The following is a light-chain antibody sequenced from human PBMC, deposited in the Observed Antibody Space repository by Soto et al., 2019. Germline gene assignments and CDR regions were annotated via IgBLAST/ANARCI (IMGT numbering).Light chain of an antibody. V-gene: IGKV3-11*01. CDR2: DAS. CDR1: QSVSSY. CDR3: QQRSKWPVT. Sequence: EIVLTQSPATLSLSPGERATLSCRASQSVSSYLAWYQQKPGQTPRLLIYDASNRATDIPARFSGSGSGTGFTLTISSLEPEDFAVYYCQQRSKWPVTFGQGTKVDIK. J-gene: IGKJ1*01.